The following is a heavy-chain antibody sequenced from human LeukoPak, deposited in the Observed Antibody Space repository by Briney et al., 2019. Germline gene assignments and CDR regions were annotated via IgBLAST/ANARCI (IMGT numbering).Heavy chain of an antibody. CDR1: GFTYSSYA. J-gene: IGHJ6*02. CDR3: ARDESPALGYCSSTSCSSRGDYDYGTDV. V-gene: IGHV3-30-3*01. Sequence: PGRSLRLFCAASGFTYSSYAMLWVRGPRARGLVEGVVISYEGCNKYCADAVKGRFTNSRDNSKNTLYLQMNSLRAEDTAVYYCARDESPALGYCSSTSCSSRGDYDYGTDVWGQETTVTVSS. D-gene: IGHD2-2*01. CDR2: ISYEGCNK.